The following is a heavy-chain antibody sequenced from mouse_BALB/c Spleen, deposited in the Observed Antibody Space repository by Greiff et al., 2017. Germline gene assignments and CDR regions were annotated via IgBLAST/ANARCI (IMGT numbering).Heavy chain of an antibody. Sequence: VQVVESGPGLVAPSQSLSITCTVSGFSLTSYGVHWVRQPPGKGLEWLGVIWAGGSTNYNSALMSRLSISKDNSKSQVFLKMNSLQTDDTAMYYCARGRYDEILFAYWGQGTLVTVSA. J-gene: IGHJ3*01. V-gene: IGHV2-9*02. D-gene: IGHD2-14*01. CDR1: GFSLTSYG. CDR2: IWAGGST. CDR3: ARGRYDEILFAY.